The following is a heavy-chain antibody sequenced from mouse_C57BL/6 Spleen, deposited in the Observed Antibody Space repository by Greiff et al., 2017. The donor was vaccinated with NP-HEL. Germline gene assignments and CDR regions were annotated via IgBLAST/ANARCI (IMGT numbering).Heavy chain of an antibody. CDR1: GFNIKDDY. CDR3: TTYGYPYYFDY. CDR2: IDPENGDT. J-gene: IGHJ2*01. Sequence: VQLQQSGAELVRPGASVKLSCTASGFNIKDDYMHWVKQRPEQGLEWIGWIDPENGDTEYASKFQGKATITADTSSNTAYLQLSSLTSEDTAVYYCTTYGYPYYFDYWGQGTTLTVSS. D-gene: IGHD2-2*01. V-gene: IGHV14-4*01.